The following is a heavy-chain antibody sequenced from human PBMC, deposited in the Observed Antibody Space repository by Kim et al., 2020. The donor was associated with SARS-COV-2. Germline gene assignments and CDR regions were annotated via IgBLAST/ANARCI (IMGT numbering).Heavy chain of an antibody. D-gene: IGHD3-10*01. J-gene: IGHJ4*02. CDR2: IFYSGNT. CDR3: ARDTEADFHGSRSPQCLFDE. CDR1: SGSVNSGSYY. V-gene: IGHV4-61*01. Sequence: SETLSLTCSVSSGSVNSGSYYWSWLRQTPGRGLEWIGYIFYSGNTNYNPSLKSRVTMSIDTSKKQFSLKLNSVTAADTAIYYCARDTEADFHGSRSPQCLFDEWGQGALVTVSS.